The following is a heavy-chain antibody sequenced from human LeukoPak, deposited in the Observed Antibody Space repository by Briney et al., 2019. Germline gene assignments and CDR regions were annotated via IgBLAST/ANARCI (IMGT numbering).Heavy chain of an antibody. Sequence: SETLSLTCTVSGGSVSSGSYYWSWIRQPPGKGLEWIGYIYYSGSTNYNPSLKSRVTISVDTSKNQFSLKLSSVTAADTGLYYCATEIYCGGDCYSDYWGQGTLVTVSS. D-gene: IGHD2-21*02. CDR1: GGSVSSGSYY. V-gene: IGHV4-61*01. CDR3: ATEIYCGGDCYSDY. CDR2: IYYSGST. J-gene: IGHJ4*02.